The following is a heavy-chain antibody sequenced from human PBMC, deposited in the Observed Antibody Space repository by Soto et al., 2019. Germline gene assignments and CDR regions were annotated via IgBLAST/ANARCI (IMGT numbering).Heavy chain of an antibody. J-gene: IGHJ3*02. CDR2: TYYRSKWYN. V-gene: IGHV6-1*01. CDR3: ARDTVLMVYAIAGGDAFDI. Sequence: PSQTLSLTCAISGDSVSSNSAAWNWIRQSPSRGLEWLGRTYYRSKWYNDYAVSVKSRITINPDTSKNQFSLQLNSVTPEDTAVYYCARDTVLMVYAIAGGDAFDIWGQGTMVTVSS. D-gene: IGHD2-8*01. CDR1: GDSVSSNSAA.